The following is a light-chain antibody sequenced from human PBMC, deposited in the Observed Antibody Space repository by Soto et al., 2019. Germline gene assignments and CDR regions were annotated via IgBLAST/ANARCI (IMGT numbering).Light chain of an antibody. V-gene: IGLV2-18*01. CDR1: SSDIGSYNR. J-gene: IGLJ1*01. CDR2: EVT. Sequence: QSVLTQPPSVSGSPGQSVTISCTGTSSDIGSYNRVSWFQQPPGTAPQLMIYEVTNRPSGVPDRFSGSKSGNTASLTISGLQSEDETSNSTPFVFGTGTKVTV. CDR3: PFV.